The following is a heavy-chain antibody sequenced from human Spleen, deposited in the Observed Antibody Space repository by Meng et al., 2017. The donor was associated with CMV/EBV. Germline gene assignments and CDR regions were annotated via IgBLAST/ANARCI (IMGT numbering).Heavy chain of an antibody. J-gene: IGHJ4*02. CDR1: GDSFSSNSAA. V-gene: IGHV6-1*01. CDR3: ARATAAAVSFDY. D-gene: IGHD6-13*01. CDR2: TYYRAKWYN. Sequence: QVTLLQSGPGLVKPSQTPSLTRGLSGDSFSSNSAAWNWIRQSPSRGLEWLGRTYYRAKWYNDYAVSVKSRISINPDTSKNQFSLQLNSVTPEDTAVYYCARATAAAVSFDYWGQGTLVTVSS.